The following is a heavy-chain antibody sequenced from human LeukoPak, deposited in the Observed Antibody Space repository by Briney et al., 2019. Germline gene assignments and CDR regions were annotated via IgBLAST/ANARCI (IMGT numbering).Heavy chain of an antibody. D-gene: IGHD3-10*01. CDR3: ARRGSGSYYNYWYFDL. CDR2: IYYSGST. Sequence: SQTLSLTCTVSGGSISSYYWSWLRQPPGKGLEWIGYIYYSGSTNYNPSLKSRVTISVDTSKNQFSLKLSSVTAADTAVYYCARRGSGSYYNYWYFDLWGRGTLVTVSS. V-gene: IGHV4-59*08. J-gene: IGHJ2*01. CDR1: GGSISSYY.